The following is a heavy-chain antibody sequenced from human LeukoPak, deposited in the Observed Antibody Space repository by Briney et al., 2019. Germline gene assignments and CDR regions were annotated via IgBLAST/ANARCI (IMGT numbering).Heavy chain of an antibody. D-gene: IGHD2-15*01. CDR1: GYTLTELS. V-gene: IGHV1-24*01. CDR2: FDPEDGET. Sequence: GASVKVSCKVSGYTLTELSMHWVRQAPGKGLEWMGGFDPEDGETIYAQKFQGRVTMTEDTSTDTAYMELSSLRSEDTAVYYFARDPSHCSGGSCYDWFDPWGQGTLVTVSS. J-gene: IGHJ5*02. CDR3: ARDPSHCSGGSCYDWFDP.